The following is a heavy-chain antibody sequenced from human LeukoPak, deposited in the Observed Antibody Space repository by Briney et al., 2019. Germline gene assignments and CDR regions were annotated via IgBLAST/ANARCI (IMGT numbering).Heavy chain of an antibody. J-gene: IGHJ4*02. CDR2: IYYSGST. V-gene: IGHV4-59*01. CDR1: GGSISSYY. Sequence: PSETLSLTCTVSGGSISSYYWSWIRQPPGKGLEWIGYIYYSGSTNYNPSLKSRVTISVDTSKNQFSLKLSSVTAADTAVYYCARAFWLQGYFDYWGQGTLVTVSS. D-gene: IGHD5-24*01. CDR3: ARAFWLQGYFDY.